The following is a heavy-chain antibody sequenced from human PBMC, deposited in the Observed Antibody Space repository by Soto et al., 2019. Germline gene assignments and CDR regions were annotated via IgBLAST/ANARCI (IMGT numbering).Heavy chain of an antibody. CDR1: GGSFSGYY. CDR3: ARGRKGYSGTWYVD. D-gene: IGHD6-13*01. CDR2: INHSGSS. Sequence: QVQLQQWGAGLLKPSETLSLTCAVYGGSFSGYYWSWIRQPPGKGLEWIGEINHSGSSNYNPSLKTRVTISVDTSKNQFSLRLSSVTAADTAVYYCARGRKGYSGTWYVDWGQGTLVAVSS. J-gene: IGHJ4*02. V-gene: IGHV4-34*01.